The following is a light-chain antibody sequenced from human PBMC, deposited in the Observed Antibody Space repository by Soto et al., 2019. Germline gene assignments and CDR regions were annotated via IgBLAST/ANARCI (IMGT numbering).Light chain of an antibody. Sequence: EIVMTQSPATLSVSTGERATLSCRASQSVSSNLAWYQQKPGQAPRLLIYGASSRATGIPDRFSGSGSGTDFTLTISRLEPEDFAVYYCQQHGYSPQPTFGQGTKVDIK. CDR2: GAS. CDR3: QQHGYSPQPT. CDR1: QSVSSN. V-gene: IGKV3-20*01. J-gene: IGKJ1*01.